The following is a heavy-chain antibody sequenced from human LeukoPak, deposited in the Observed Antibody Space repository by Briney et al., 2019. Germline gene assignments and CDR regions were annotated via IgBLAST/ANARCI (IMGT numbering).Heavy chain of an antibody. CDR3: ARDSSTSAYFQH. CDR1: GFTFSSYTM. CDR2: IYHSGST. D-gene: IGHD2-2*01. J-gene: IGHJ1*01. Sequence: PGGPLRLSCAASGFTFSSYTMNWVRQPPGKGLEWIGEIYHSGSTNYNPSLKSRVTISVDKSKNQFSLKLSSVTAADTAVYYCARDSSTSAYFQHWGQGTLVTVSS. V-gene: IGHV4-4*02.